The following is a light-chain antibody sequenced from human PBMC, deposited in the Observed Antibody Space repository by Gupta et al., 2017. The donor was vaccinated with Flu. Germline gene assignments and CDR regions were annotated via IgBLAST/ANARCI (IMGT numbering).Light chain of an antibody. CDR1: QDINIY. V-gene: IGKV1-33*01. J-gene: IGKJ2*01. Sequence: PSSLSASVGDRVTITCQASQDINIYLDWYQQKPGKPPMLLIYDASTLETGVPSRFSGSGSGTDFSFTINSLQPEDFAVYYCQHGDQTSYTFGQGTKLEVK. CDR3: QHGDQTSYT. CDR2: DAS.